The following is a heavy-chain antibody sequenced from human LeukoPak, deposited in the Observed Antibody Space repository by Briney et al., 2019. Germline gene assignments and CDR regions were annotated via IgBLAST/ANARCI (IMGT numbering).Heavy chain of an antibody. D-gene: IGHD1-7*01. CDR2: ISYGGST. Sequence: SETLSLTCTVSGGSISTYYWSWVRQPPGKGLEWIGFISYGGSTNYNPSLKSRVTISVDTSKNQFSLKLSSVTAADTAVYYCARGSGTINYYYMDVWGKGTTVTVSS. J-gene: IGHJ6*03. CDR1: GGSISTYY. V-gene: IGHV4-59*01. CDR3: ARGSGTINYYYMDV.